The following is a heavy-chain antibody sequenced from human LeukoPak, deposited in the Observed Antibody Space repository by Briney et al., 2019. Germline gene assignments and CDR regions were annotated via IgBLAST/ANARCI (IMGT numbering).Heavy chain of an antibody. CDR1: GGSIGSSNW. D-gene: IGHD2-2*01. J-gene: IGHJ6*03. Sequence: PSETLSLTCAVSGGSIGSSNWWSWVSQPPGKRLEWIGEIYHSGSTNYNPSLKSRVTISVDTSRNQFSLKLSSVTAADTAVYYCAREVIVVVPAAINYYMDVWGKGTTVTVSS. V-gene: IGHV4-4*02. CDR2: IYHSGST. CDR3: AREVIVVVPAAINYYMDV.